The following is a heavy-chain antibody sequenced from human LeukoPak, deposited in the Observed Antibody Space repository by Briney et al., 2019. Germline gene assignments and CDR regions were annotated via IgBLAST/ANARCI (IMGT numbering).Heavy chain of an antibody. V-gene: IGHV1-46*01. Sequence: ASVKVSCKASGYTFTSYYMHWVRQAPGQGLERMGIINPSGGSTSYAQKFQGRVTMTRDTSTSTVYMELSSLRSEDTAVYYCARDRTNEDQLDYWGQGTLVTVSS. J-gene: IGHJ4*02. CDR2: INPSGGST. CDR1: GYTFTSYY. D-gene: IGHD2-8*01. CDR3: ARDRTNEDQLDY.